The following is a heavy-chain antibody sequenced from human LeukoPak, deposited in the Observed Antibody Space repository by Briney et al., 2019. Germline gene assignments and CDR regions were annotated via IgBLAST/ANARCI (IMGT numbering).Heavy chain of an antibody. D-gene: IGHD3-22*01. CDR3: ARDPIVVGDYFDY. J-gene: IGHJ4*02. CDR2: IYYSGST. Sequence: SETLSLTCTVSGGSISSYYWSWIRQPPGKGLEWIGYIYYSGSTNYSPSLKSRVTISVDTSKNQFSLKLSSVTAADTAVYYCARDPIVVGDYFDYWGQGTLVTVSS. CDR1: GGSISSYY. V-gene: IGHV4-59*01.